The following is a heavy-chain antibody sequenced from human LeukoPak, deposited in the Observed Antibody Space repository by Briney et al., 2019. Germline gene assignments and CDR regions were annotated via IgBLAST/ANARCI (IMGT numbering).Heavy chain of an antibody. CDR2: INPNSGGT. Sequence: ASVTVSCKASGGTFSSYAISWVRQAPGQGLEWMGWINPNSGGTNYAQKFQGRVTMTRDTSISTAYMELSRLRSDDTAVYYCAKDGTAMVTFWFDPWGQGTLVTVSS. CDR3: AKDGTAMVTFWFDP. CDR1: GGTFSSYA. D-gene: IGHD5-18*01. V-gene: IGHV1-2*02. J-gene: IGHJ5*02.